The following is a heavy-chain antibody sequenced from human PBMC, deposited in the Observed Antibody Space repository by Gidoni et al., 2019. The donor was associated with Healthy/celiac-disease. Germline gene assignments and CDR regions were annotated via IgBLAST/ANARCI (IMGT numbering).Heavy chain of an antibody. CDR3: AKDAYSSSYYGMDV. D-gene: IGHD6-13*01. Sequence: QVQLVESGGGVVQPGRSLRLYCAASGFTFSSYGMPWVRQAPGKGLEWVAVISYDGSNKYYADSVKGRFTISRDNSKNTLYLQMNSLRAEDTAVYYCAKDAYSSSYYGMDVWGQGTTVTVSS. V-gene: IGHV3-30*18. CDR1: GFTFSSYG. J-gene: IGHJ6*02. CDR2: ISYDGSNK.